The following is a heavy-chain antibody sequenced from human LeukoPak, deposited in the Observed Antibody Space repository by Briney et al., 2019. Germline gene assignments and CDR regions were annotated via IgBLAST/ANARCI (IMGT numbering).Heavy chain of an antibody. J-gene: IGHJ4*02. CDR1: GGSISSYSYY. D-gene: IGHD3-3*01. CDR2: LYYMGSS. Sequence: SETLSLTCTVSGGSISSYSYYWGWIRQPPGKGLEWIGSLYYMGSSYYNPSLKSRVTISVDTSNNHFFLRLSSVTAADTAVYYCARHDVWSGYYFAGSFDYWGQGILITVSS. V-gene: IGHV4-39*01. CDR3: ARHDVWSGYYFAGSFDY.